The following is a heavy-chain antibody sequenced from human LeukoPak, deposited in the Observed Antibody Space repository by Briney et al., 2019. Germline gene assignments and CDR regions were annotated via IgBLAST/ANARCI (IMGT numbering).Heavy chain of an antibody. CDR3: ARDRFLGGYYRTGYYFDY. CDR1: GGTFSSYA. Sequence: SVKVSRKASGGTFSSYAISWVRQAPGQGLEWMGGIIPIFGTANYAQKFQGRVTITADESTSTAYMELSSLRSEDTAVYYCARDRFLGGYYRTGYYFDYWGQGTLVTVSS. CDR2: IIPIFGTA. D-gene: IGHD3-22*01. V-gene: IGHV1-69*13. J-gene: IGHJ4*02.